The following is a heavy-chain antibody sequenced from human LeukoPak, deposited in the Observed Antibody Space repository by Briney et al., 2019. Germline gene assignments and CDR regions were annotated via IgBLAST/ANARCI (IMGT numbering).Heavy chain of an antibody. Sequence: GGSLRLSCSASGFTFSNYAMHWVRQAPGKGLEYVSAINSNGGSTYYADSVKGRFTISRDNSKNTLYLQMNSLRAEDTAVYYCAKEAGSSPAPYYGMDVWGQGTTVTVPS. D-gene: IGHD6-13*01. V-gene: IGHV3-64*04. J-gene: IGHJ6*02. CDR1: GFTFSNYA. CDR2: INSNGGST. CDR3: AKEAGSSPAPYYGMDV.